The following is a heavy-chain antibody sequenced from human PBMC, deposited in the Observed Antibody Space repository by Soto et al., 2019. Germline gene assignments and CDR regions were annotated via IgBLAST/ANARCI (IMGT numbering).Heavy chain of an antibody. V-gene: IGHV3-30-3*01. D-gene: IGHD2-8*01. J-gene: IGHJ4*02. CDR2: ISYDGSNK. Sequence: GGSLRLSCAASGFTFSSYAMHWVRQAPGKGLEWVAAISYDGSNKYYADSVKGRFTISRDNSKNTLYLQMNSLRAEDTAVYYCARDGPYGCVDYWGQGTLVTVSS. CDR1: GFTFSSYA. CDR3: ARDGPYGCVDY.